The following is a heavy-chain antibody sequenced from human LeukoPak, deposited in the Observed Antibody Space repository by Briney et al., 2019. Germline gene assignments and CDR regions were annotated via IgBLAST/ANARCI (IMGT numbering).Heavy chain of an antibody. CDR3: TRHDTTIFGVVIDY. Sequence: GGSLRLSCAASGFTFSGSAMHWVRQASGKGLEWVGRIRSKANSHATAYAASVKGRFTISRDDSKNMAYLQMNSLKTEDTAVYYCTRHDTTIFGVVIDYWGQGTVVTVSS. CDR1: GFTFSGSA. CDR2: IRSKANSHAT. J-gene: IGHJ4*02. V-gene: IGHV3-73*01. D-gene: IGHD3-3*01.